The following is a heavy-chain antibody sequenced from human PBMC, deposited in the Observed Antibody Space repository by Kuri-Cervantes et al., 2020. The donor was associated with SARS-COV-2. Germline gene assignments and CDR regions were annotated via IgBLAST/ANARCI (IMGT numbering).Heavy chain of an antibody. Sequence: SCTVSGGSISSGGYYWSWIRQPPGKGLEWIGYIYHSGSTYYNPSLKSRVTISVDRSKNQFSLKLSSVTAADTAVYYCARVGVATGGFWFDPWGRGTLVTVSS. CDR1: GGSISSGGYY. D-gene: IGHD5-12*01. CDR2: IYHSGST. J-gene: IGHJ5*02. CDR3: ARVGVATGGFWFDP. V-gene: IGHV4-30-2*01.